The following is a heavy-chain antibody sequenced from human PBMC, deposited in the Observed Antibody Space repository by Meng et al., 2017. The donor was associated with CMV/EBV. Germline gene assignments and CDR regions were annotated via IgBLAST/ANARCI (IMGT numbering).Heavy chain of an antibody. CDR1: GGSISNYY. J-gene: IGHJ4*02. CDR3: ARGGWVQPFDH. CDR2: VHSSGTT. Sequence: SETLSLTCSVSGGSISNYYWSWIRQSPGKGLEWIGYVHSSGTTNYNGSLKSRVTIALDTSKNQFSLKLSSLTAADTAIYYCARGGWVQPFDHWGQGTLVTVSS. D-gene: IGHD1-1*01. V-gene: IGHV4-59*01.